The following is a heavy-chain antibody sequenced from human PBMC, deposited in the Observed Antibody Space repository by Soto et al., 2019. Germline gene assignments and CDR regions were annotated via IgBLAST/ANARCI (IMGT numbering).Heavy chain of an antibody. Sequence: QVHLMQSGAEVKKPGSSVKVSCKASGGTLGSDAITWVRQAPGQGLEWVGRIIPIFGTTNYAQNLQGRVTISADKSTLTSYMELHSLTSDDTALYYCARDRTDSGYYTNWLDPWGQGTQVTVSS. V-gene: IGHV1-69*06. CDR2: IIPIFGTT. J-gene: IGHJ5*02. CDR3: ARDRTDSGYYTNWLDP. CDR1: GGTLGSDA. D-gene: IGHD3-22*01.